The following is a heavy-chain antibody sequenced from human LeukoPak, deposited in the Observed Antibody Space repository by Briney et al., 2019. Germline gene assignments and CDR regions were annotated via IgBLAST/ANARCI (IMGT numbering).Heavy chain of an antibody. J-gene: IGHJ3*02. CDR2: MNPNSGNT. D-gene: IGHD6-13*01. V-gene: IGHV1-8*03. CDR3: ATSSSWYVGDAFDI. CDR1: GYTFTSYD. Sequence: ASVKVSCKASGYTFTSYDINWVRQATGQGLEWMGWMNPNSGNTGYAQKFQGRVTITRNTSISTAYMELSSLRSEDTAVYYCATSSSWYVGDAFDIWGQGTMVTVSS.